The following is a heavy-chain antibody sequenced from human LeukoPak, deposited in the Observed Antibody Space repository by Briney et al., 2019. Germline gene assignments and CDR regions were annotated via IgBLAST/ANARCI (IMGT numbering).Heavy chain of an antibody. CDR2: ISAYNGNT. J-gene: IGHJ6*02. CDR3: ARHEYYYGMDV. Sequence: ASVKLFCNASSYTFTSYGNSWARHPPRQGLEWMGWISAYNGNTNYTQKLQGRVTMTTDTSTSTAYMEVRSLRSDDTAVYYCARHEYYYGMDVWGQGNTVTVSS. CDR1: SYTFTSYG. V-gene: IGHV1-18*01.